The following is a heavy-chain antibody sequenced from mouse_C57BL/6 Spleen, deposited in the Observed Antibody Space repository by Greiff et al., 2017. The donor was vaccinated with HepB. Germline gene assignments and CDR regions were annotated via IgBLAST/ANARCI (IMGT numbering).Heavy chain of an antibody. CDR1: GYSITSGYY. J-gene: IGHJ2*01. V-gene: IGHV3-6*01. Sequence: EVQLQESGPGLVKPSQSLSLTCSVTGYSITSGYYWNWIRQFPGNTLEWMGYISYDGSNNYNPSLKNRISITRDTSKNQFFLKLNSVTTEDTATYYCARVDDGPYFDYWGQGTTLTVSS. CDR3: ARVDDGPYFDY. D-gene: IGHD2-3*01. CDR2: ISYDGSN.